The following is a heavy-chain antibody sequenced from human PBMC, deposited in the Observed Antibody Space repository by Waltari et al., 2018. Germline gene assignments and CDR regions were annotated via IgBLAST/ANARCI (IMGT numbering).Heavy chain of an antibody. CDR3: AKGSRGYTNYFFDY. J-gene: IGHJ4*02. V-gene: IGHV3-23*01. Sequence: EVQLLESAGGLVQPGWALRLFCPASGFSFMRFAMSWVRQAPGEGLELVASISGSGATPFYADSVKGRFTIVRDNSKDTVYLQMNSLRVDDSAVYYCAKGSRGYTNYFFDYWGQGALVTVSS. CDR1: GFSFMRFA. D-gene: IGHD3-16*02. CDR2: ISGSGATP.